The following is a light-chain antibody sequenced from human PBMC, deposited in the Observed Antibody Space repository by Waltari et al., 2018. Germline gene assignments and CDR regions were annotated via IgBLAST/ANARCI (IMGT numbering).Light chain of an antibody. Sequence: DIVMTQSPDSLAVSLGERATLSCKSRQSVLYGENNKNYLAWYQQKAGQPPKLLIYWASTREFGVPGRFSGSGSDTDFTLTITNLQAEDVAVYYCQQYYGDPRTFGQGTTVEIK. J-gene: IGKJ1*01. CDR2: WAS. CDR3: QQYYGDPRT. V-gene: IGKV4-1*01. CDR1: QSVLYGENNKNY.